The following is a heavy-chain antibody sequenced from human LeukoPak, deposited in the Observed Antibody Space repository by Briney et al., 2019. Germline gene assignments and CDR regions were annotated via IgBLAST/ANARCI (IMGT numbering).Heavy chain of an antibody. CDR1: GFTFSSYA. CDR3: ASGSPSDY. D-gene: IGHD1-26*01. Sequence: QPGGSLRLSCAASGFTFSSYAMSWVRQAPGKGLDYVSLIYSGGNTYYADSVKGRFTISRDNSKNTLYLQMNSLRAEDTAVYYCASGSPSDYWGQGTLVTVSS. CDR2: IYSGGNT. J-gene: IGHJ4*02. V-gene: IGHV3-23*03.